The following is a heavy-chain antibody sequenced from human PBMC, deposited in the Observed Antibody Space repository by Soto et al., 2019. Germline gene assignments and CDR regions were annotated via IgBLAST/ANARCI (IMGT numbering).Heavy chain of an antibody. CDR3: ARHTYGGNPPPYYFDY. D-gene: IGHD4-17*01. Sequence: TVSGGSISSSSYYWGWIRQPPGKGLEWIGSIYYSGSTYYNPSLKSRVTISVDTSKNQFSLKLSSVTAADTAVYYCARHTYGGNPPPYYFDYWGQGTLVTVSS. CDR2: IYYSGST. J-gene: IGHJ4*02. CDR1: GGSISSSSYY. V-gene: IGHV4-39*01.